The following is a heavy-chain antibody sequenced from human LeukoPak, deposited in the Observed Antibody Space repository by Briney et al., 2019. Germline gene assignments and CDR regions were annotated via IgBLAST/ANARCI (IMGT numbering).Heavy chain of an antibody. D-gene: IGHD2-15*01. V-gene: IGHV1-8*01. CDR2: MNPNSGNT. CDR3: ARGGYCSGGSCYVYFQH. J-gene: IGHJ1*01. Sequence: ASVKVSCTASGYTFTSYDINWVRQATGQGLEWMGWMNPNSGNTGYAQKFQGRVTMTRNTSISTAYMELSSLRSEDTAVYYCARGGYCSGGSCYVYFQHWGQGTLVTVSS. CDR1: GYTFTSYD.